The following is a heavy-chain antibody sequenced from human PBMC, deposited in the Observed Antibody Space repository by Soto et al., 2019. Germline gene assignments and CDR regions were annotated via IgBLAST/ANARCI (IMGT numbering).Heavy chain of an antibody. V-gene: IGHV3-33*01. CDR2: IWYDGSNK. Sequence: QVQLVESGGGVVQPGRSLRLSCAASGFTFSSYGMHWVRQAPGKGLEWVAVIWYDGSNKYYADSVKGRFTISRDNSKNTVYLQMNSLRAEDTAVYYCARGTRFSRDYGDYSLHFDYWGQGTLVTVSS. D-gene: IGHD4-17*01. J-gene: IGHJ4*02. CDR3: ARGTRFSRDYGDYSLHFDY. CDR1: GFTFSSYG.